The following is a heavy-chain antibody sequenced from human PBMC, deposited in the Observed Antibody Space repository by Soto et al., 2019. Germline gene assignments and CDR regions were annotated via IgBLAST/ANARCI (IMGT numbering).Heavy chain of an antibody. CDR1: GGTFSSDS. V-gene: IGHV1-69*05. CDR3: ARDPYHVLRVNAPNLYGMDV. D-gene: IGHD2-8*01. CDR2: IIPMYDTP. J-gene: IGHJ6*02. Sequence: SVNVSCKASGGTFSSDSFSWVRQAPGQGLEWMGGIIPMYDTPIYAQKFQDRVTITTDASTTTAYMELSSLRSDDTAVYYCARDPYHVLRVNAPNLYGMDVWGQGTTVTSP.